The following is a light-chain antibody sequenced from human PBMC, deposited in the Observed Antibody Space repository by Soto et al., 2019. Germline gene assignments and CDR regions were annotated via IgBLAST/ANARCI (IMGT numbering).Light chain of an antibody. CDR1: SSNIGAGYD. J-gene: IGLJ1*01. CDR3: QSYDGTLSGSYV. Sequence: QSVLTQPPSVSGAPGQRVTISCTGSSSNIGAGYDVHWYQQLPGTAPKLIIYGTTNRPSGVPDRFSGSKSGTSASLAITGLQAEDEADYYYQSYDGTLSGSYVFGIGTKVTAL. V-gene: IGLV1-40*01. CDR2: GTT.